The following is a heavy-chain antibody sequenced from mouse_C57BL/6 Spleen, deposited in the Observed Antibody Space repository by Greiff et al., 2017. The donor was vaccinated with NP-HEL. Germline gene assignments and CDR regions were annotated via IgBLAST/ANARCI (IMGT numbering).Heavy chain of an antibody. V-gene: IGHV5-17*01. CDR3: ARPGGLAWFAY. CDR1: GFTFSDYG. CDR2: ISSGSSTI. D-gene: IGHD1-1*02. J-gene: IGHJ3*01. Sequence: EVHLVESGGGLVKPGGSLKLSCAASGFTFSDYGMHWVRQAPEKGLEWVAYISSGSSTIYYADTVKGRFTISRDNAKNTLFLQMTSLRSEDTAMYYCARPGGLAWFAYWGQGTLVTVSA.